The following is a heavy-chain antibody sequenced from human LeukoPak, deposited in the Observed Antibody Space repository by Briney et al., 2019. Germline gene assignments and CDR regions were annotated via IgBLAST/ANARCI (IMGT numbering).Heavy chain of an antibody. D-gene: IGHD2-21*02. CDR2: IYTSGST. CDR3: ARDRATAPRGSNAFDI. Sequence: SETLSLTCTVSGGSISSGSYYWSWIRQPAGKGLEWIGRIYTSGSTNYNPSLKSRVTISVDTSKNQFSLKVISVTAADTAVYYCARDRATAPRGSNAFDIWGQGTMVTVSS. V-gene: IGHV4-61*02. J-gene: IGHJ3*02. CDR1: GGSISSGSYY.